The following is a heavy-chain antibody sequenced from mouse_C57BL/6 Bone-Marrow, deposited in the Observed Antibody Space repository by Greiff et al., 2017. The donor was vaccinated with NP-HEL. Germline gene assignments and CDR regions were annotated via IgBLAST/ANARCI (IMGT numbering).Heavy chain of an antibody. V-gene: IGHV1-69*01. CDR1: GYTFTSYW. J-gene: IGHJ2*01. Sequence: QVQLQQSGAELVMPGASVKLSCKASGYTFTSYWMHWVKQRPGQGLEWIGEIDPSDSYTNYNQKFKGKSTLTVDKSSSTAYMQLSSLTSEDSAVYYCARGGGNYENYFDYWGQGTTPTVSS. CDR2: IDPSDSYT. CDR3: ARGGGNYENYFDY. D-gene: IGHD2-1*01.